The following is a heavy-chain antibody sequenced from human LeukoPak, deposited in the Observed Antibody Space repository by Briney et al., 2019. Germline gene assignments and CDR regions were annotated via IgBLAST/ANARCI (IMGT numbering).Heavy chain of an antibody. V-gene: IGHV1-2*02. CDR1: GYAFTDYY. CDR3: ARVRAYSSSSDAFDI. J-gene: IGHJ3*02. CDR2: INPNSGGT. D-gene: IGHD6-13*01. Sequence: ASVKVSCKASGYAFTDYYIHWVRQAPGQGLEWMGWINPNSGGTNYAQKFQGRVTMTRDTSISTAYMELSSLRSEDTAVYYCARVRAYSSSSDAFDIWGQGTMVTVSS.